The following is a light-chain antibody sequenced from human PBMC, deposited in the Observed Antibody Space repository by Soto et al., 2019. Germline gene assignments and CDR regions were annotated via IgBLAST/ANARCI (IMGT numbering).Light chain of an antibody. J-gene: IGKJ1*01. CDR2: KAS. Sequence: IQLTQSPSSLSASVGNRVTITCRASQGISNFLAWHQQKPGKAPKLLIYKASSLESGVPSRFSGSGSGTEFTLTISSLQPDDFATYYCLQYETYWTFGQGTKVDIK. V-gene: IGKV1-5*03. CDR1: QGISNF. CDR3: LQYETYWT.